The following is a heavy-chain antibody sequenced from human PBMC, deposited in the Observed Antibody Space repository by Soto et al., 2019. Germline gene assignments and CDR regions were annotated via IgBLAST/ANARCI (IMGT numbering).Heavy chain of an antibody. V-gene: IGHV1-46*01. CDR1: GYTFTTYY. Sequence: QVQLVQSGAEVKKPGASVKVSCKASGYTFTTYYMHWVRQAPGQGLEWLGIINPSLGSTTYALKFQGRVTMTRDTDTSTVLMDLSSLNSEATAVYYCACDTRIATAGDVCYFWCGVELGSQGTAVTV. J-gene: IGHJ6*02. CDR3: ACDTRIATAGDVCYFWCGVEL. CDR2: INPSLGST. D-gene: IGHD2-8*02.